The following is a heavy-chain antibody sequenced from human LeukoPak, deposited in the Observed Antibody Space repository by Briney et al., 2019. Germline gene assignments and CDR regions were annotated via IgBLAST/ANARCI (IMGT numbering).Heavy chain of an antibody. CDR1: GYSFTSYW. Sequence: GESLKISCWDSGYSFTSYWIGWVRQMPGKGLEWMGIIYPGDSDTRYSPSFQGQVTISADKSISTAYLQWSSLKASDTAMYYCARAVKQWLVDAFDIWGQGTMVTVSS. CDR3: ARAVKQWLVDAFDI. V-gene: IGHV5-51*01. J-gene: IGHJ3*02. D-gene: IGHD6-19*01. CDR2: IYPGDSDT.